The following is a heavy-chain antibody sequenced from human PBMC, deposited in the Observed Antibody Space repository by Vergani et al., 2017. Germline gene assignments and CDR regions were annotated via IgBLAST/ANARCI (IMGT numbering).Heavy chain of an antibody. CDR3: ARDTAAAGTGAFDI. D-gene: IGHD6-13*01. CDR1: GFTFSSYW. J-gene: IGHJ3*02. CDR2: IKQDGSEK. Sequence: EVQLVESGGGLVQPGGSLRLSCAASGFTFSSYWMSWVRQAPGKGLEWVANIKQDGSEKYYVDSVKGRFTISRDNAKNSLYLQMNSLRAEDTAVYYCARDTAAAGTGAFDIWGQGTMVTVSS. V-gene: IGHV3-7*01.